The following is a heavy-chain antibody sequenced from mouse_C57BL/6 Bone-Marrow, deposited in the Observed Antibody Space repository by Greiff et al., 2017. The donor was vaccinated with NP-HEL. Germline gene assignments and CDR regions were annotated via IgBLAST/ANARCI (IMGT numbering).Heavy chain of an antibody. CDR2: IDPSDSET. CDR1: GYTFTSYW. J-gene: IGHJ4*01. V-gene: IGHV1-52*01. D-gene: IGHD1-1*01. Sequence: QVQLKQPGAELVRPGSSVKLSCKASGYTFTSYWMHWVKQRPIQGLEWIGNIDPSDSETHYNQKFKDKATLTVDKSSSTAYMQLSSLTSEDSAVYYCAREYYYYGSSFYAMDYWGQGTSVTVSS. CDR3: AREYYYYGSSFYAMDY.